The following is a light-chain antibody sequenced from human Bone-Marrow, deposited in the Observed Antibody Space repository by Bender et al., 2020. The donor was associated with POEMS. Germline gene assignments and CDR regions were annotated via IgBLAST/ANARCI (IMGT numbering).Light chain of an antibody. Sequence: SYELTQSPSVSVSPGQTASITCSGDKLGDKYVCWYQQKPGQSPVLVISQDSQRPSGIPERFSGSNSGNTATLTISGTQAMDEADYYCQVVDFSGSYVHVVFGGGTKLTVL. CDR3: QVVDFSGSYVHVV. CDR1: KLGDKY. J-gene: IGLJ2*01. CDR2: QDS. V-gene: IGLV3-1*01.